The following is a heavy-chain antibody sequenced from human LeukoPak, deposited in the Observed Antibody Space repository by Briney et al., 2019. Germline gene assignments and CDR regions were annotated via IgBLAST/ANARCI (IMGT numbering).Heavy chain of an antibody. D-gene: IGHD3-10*01. CDR1: GFTFSSYS. V-gene: IGHV3-21*01. J-gene: IGHJ6*03. CDR2: ISSSSSYI. CDR3: AKPPGIGNFYSYYMDV. Sequence: PGGSLRLSCAASGFTFSSYSMNWVRQAPGKGLEWVSSISSSSSYIYYADSVKGRFTISRDNSKNTLYLQMNSLRAEDTALYYCAKPPGIGNFYSYYMDVWGKGNKVTVSS.